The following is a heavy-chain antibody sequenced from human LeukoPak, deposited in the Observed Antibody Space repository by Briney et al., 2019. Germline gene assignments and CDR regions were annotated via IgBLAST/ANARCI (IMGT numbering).Heavy chain of an antibody. Sequence: SETLSLTCTVSGGSISSHYWSWIRQPPGKGLEWLGCIYYSGSTNNNPSLKGRVTITVDTSKDQFSLKLRSVTAADADVYYCAREGAAAGPIDYWGQGTLVTVSS. V-gene: IGHV4-59*11. CDR1: GGSISSHY. J-gene: IGHJ4*02. CDR2: IYYSGST. CDR3: AREGAAAGPIDY. D-gene: IGHD6-13*01.